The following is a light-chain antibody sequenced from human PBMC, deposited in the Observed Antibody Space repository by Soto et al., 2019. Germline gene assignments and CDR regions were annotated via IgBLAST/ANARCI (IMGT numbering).Light chain of an antibody. J-gene: IGKJ1*01. Sequence: EIVLTQSPGTLSLSPGERATLSCRASQSVSSNYLAWFQQKPGQAPRLLIYGASSRATGIPDRFSGSGSGTDFTLTISRLEPEDFAVYYCQQSGSSGTFGQGTKVDI. CDR3: QQSGSSGT. V-gene: IGKV3-20*01. CDR1: QSVSSNY. CDR2: GAS.